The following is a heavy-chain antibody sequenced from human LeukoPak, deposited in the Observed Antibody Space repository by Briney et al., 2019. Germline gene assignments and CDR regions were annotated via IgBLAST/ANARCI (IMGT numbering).Heavy chain of an antibody. J-gene: IGHJ5*02. Sequence: LETLSLTCAVYGGSFSGYYWSWIRQPPGKGLEWIGEINHSGSTNYNPSLKSRVTISVDTSKNQFSLKLSSVTAADTAVYYCARGMAAARFSWFDPWGQGTLVTVSS. V-gene: IGHV4-34*01. D-gene: IGHD6-13*01. CDR3: ARGMAAARFSWFDP. CDR1: GGSFSGYY. CDR2: INHSGST.